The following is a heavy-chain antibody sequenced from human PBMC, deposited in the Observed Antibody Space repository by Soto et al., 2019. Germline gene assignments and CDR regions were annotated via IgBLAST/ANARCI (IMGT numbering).Heavy chain of an antibody. Sequence: SETLSLTCTVSGGSISSYYWSWIRQPAGKGLEWIGRIYTSGSTNYNPSLKSRVTMSVDTSKNQFSLKLSSVTAADTAVYYCARGTFLQWLVRGWFDPWGQGTLVTVSS. J-gene: IGHJ5*02. CDR1: GGSISSYY. D-gene: IGHD6-19*01. CDR2: IYTSGST. V-gene: IGHV4-4*07. CDR3: ARGTFLQWLVRGWFDP.